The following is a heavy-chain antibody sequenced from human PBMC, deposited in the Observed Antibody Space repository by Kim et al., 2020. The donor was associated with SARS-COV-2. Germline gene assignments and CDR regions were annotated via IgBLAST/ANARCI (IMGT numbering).Heavy chain of an antibody. D-gene: IGHD2-15*01. J-gene: IGHJ4*02. CDR1: GYTFTSYH. CDR2: IRGYNGDT. Sequence: ASVKVSCKASGYTFTSYHITWVRQAPGQGLEWMGWIRGYNGDTNYVQKFQGRVTMNRETSTSTAYMEVRSLRYDDAAVYYCGRAASGGFFDYWGQGTLVTVSS. CDR3: GRAASGGFFDY. V-gene: IGHV1-18*04.